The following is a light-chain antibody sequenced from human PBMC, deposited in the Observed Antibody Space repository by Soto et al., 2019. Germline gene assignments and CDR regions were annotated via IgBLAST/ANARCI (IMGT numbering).Light chain of an antibody. J-gene: IGKJ3*01. CDR2: DAS. V-gene: IGKV3-11*01. CDR3: QQRSNWPL. Sequence: EIVLTQSPATLSLSPGERATLSRRASQSVGSYLAWYQQKPGQAPRLLIYDASNRATGIPARFSGSGSGTDFTLTISSLEPEDFAVYYCQQRSNWPLFGPGTKVDIK. CDR1: QSVGSY.